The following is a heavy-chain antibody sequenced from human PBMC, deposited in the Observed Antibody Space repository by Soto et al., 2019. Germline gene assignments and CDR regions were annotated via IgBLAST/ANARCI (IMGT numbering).Heavy chain of an antibody. J-gene: IGHJ5*02. D-gene: IGHD6-13*01. V-gene: IGHV4-39*01. CDR2: IYYSGST. CDR1: GGCISSSSYY. CDR3: ASGSAGVSSWFDP. Sequence: PSESLSLTCTVSGGCISSSSYYLGWIRQPPGKGLEWIGSIYYSGSTYYNPSLKSRVTISVDTSKNQFSLKLSSVTAADTAVYYCASGSAGVSSWFDPWGQGTLVTVSS.